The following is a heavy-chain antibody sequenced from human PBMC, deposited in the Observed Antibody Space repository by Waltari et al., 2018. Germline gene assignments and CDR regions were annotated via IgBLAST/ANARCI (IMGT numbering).Heavy chain of an antibody. J-gene: IGHJ4*02. CDR2: ISSSSSYI. D-gene: IGHD3-16*01. Sequence: EVQLVESGGGLVKPGGSLRLSCAASGFTFSSYSMNWVRKAPGKGLEWVSSISSSSSYIYYADSVKGRFTISSDNGKNTLYLQMNSLSAEDTAVYYCARDGGGNGYIHYWGQGTLVTVSS. CDR3: ARDGGGNGYIHY. V-gene: IGHV3-21*01. CDR1: GFTFSSYS.